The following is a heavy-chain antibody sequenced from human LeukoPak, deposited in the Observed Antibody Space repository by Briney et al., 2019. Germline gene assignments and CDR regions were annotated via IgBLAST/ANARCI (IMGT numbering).Heavy chain of an antibody. CDR1: GGSISSYY. Sequence: SETLSLTCTVSGGSISSYYWSWIRQPAGKGLGWIGRIYTSGSTNYNPSLKSRVTISVDNSKNQFSLKLTSVTAADTAVYYCARGGSGSSRFDYWGQGTLVTVSS. V-gene: IGHV4-4*07. D-gene: IGHD3-10*01. CDR3: ARGGSGSSRFDY. J-gene: IGHJ4*02. CDR2: IYTSGST.